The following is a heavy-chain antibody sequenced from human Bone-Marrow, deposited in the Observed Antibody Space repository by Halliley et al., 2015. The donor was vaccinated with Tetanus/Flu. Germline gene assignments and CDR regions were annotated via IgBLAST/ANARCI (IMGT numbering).Heavy chain of an antibody. CDR3: ATGNSNWSGYHPYYSGLDV. J-gene: IGHJ6*02. CDR2: IHSNGRS. D-gene: IGHD3-3*01. Sequence: LRLSCSVAGVSVSLYYWAWIRQSPGKGLEWIGYIHSNGRSNYNPPLKSRVTISVEPSESQFSLRLSSVNAADTAVYYCATGNSNWSGYHPYYSGLDVWGQGATVTVSS. CDR1: GVSVSLYY. V-gene: IGHV4-59*02.